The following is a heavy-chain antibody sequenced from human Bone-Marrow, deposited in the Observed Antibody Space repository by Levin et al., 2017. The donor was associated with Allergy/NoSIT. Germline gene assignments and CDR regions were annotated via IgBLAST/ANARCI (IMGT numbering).Heavy chain of an antibody. CDR1: GDSVNSGTYY. CDR2: IYYSGST. J-gene: IGHJ6*02. Sequence: SETLSLTCSVSGDSVNSGTYYWSWVRQPPRKKLEWIGYIYYSGSTNYNPSLKSRVTMSLDTSKNQFSLNLSSVTPADTAVYYCATYPTSYYYAMDVWGQGTTVTVSS. V-gene: IGHV4-61*01. D-gene: IGHD1-26*01. CDR3: ATYPTSYYYAMDV.